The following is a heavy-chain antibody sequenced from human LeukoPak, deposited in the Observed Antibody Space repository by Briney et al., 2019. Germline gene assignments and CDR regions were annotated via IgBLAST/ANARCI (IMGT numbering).Heavy chain of an antibody. V-gene: IGHV1-69*06. D-gene: IGHD3-22*01. Sequence: VASVKVSCKASGCTFTSYAISWVRQAPGQGLEWMGGIIPIFGTANYAQKFQGRVTITADKSTSTVYMELSSLRSEDTAVYYCARHLHFTYYYDSSGYAVDYWGQGTLVTVSS. CDR3: ARHLHFTYYYDSSGYAVDY. CDR1: GCTFTSYA. J-gene: IGHJ4*02. CDR2: IIPIFGTA.